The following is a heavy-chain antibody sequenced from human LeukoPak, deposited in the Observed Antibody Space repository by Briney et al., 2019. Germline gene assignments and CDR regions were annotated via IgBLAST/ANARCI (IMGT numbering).Heavy chain of an antibody. CDR3: ARGLGGRITILGVAPAGGFDY. CDR2: INHSGST. J-gene: IGHJ4*02. V-gene: IGHV4-34*01. D-gene: IGHD3-3*01. Sequence: SETLSLTCAVYGGSFSGYYWSWIRQPPGKGLEWIGEINHSGSTNYNPSLKSRVTISVDTSKNQFSLKLSSVTAADTAVYYCARGLGGRITILGVAPAGGFDYWGQGTLVTVSS. CDR1: GGSFSGYY.